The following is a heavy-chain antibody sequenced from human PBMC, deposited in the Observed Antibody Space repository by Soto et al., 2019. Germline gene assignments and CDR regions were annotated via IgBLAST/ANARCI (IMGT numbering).Heavy chain of an antibody. D-gene: IGHD6-13*01. V-gene: IGHV3-21*01. CDR2: ISSSSSYI. CDR1: GFTFSSYS. J-gene: IGHJ4*02. CDR3: APLTYSSSWSLYDY. Sequence: PGGSLRLSCAASGFTFSSYSMNWVRQAPGKGLEWVSSISSSSSYIYYADSVKGRFTISRDNAKNSLYLQMNSLRAEDTAVYYCAPLTYSSSWSLYDYWGQGTLVTVSS.